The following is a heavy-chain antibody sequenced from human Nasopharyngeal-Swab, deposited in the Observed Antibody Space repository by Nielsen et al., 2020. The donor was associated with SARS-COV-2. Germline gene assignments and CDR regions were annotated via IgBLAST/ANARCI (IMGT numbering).Heavy chain of an antibody. CDR2: FDPEDGET. V-gene: IGHV1-24*01. D-gene: IGHD6-13*01. CDR3: ASSPAAAGTVYYYYGMDV. J-gene: IGHJ6*02. Sequence: ASVKVSCKVSGYTLTELSMHWVRQAPGKGLEWMGGFDPEDGETIYAQKFQGRVTMTEDTSTDTAYMELSSLRSEDTAVYYCASSPAAAGTVYYYYGMDVWGQGTTVTVSS. CDR1: GYTLTELS.